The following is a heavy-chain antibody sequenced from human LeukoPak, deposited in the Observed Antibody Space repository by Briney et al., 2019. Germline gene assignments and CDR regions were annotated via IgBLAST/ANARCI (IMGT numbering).Heavy chain of an antibody. CDR1: GGSISSYY. D-gene: IGHD3-9*01. J-gene: IGHJ4*02. Sequence: PSESLSLTCTVSGGSISSYYWSWIRQPPGKGLEWIGYIYYSGSTNYNPSLKSRVTISVDTSKNQFSLKLSSVTAADTAAYYCARLGPNYDILTGYPYYFDYWGQGTLVTVSS. CDR2: IYYSGST. V-gene: IGHV4-59*08. CDR3: ARLGPNYDILTGYPYYFDY.